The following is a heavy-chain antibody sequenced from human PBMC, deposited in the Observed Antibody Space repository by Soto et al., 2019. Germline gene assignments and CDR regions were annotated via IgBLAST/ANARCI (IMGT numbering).Heavy chain of an antibody. Sequence: ASVKVSCKASGYTFTSYGISWVRQAPGQGLEWMGWISAYNGNTNYAQKLQGRVTMTTDTSTSTAYMELRSLRSDDTAVYYCARDREYYDSSGHPDAFDIRGQGKRVTV. CDR1: GYTFTSYG. D-gene: IGHD3-22*01. CDR2: ISAYNGNT. J-gene: IGHJ3*02. V-gene: IGHV1-18*04. CDR3: ARDREYYDSSGHPDAFDI.